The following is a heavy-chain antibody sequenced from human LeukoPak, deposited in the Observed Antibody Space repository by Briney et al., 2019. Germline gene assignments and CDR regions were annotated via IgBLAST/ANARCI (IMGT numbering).Heavy chain of an antibody. CDR1: GFIFTNYE. CDR3: VRDGQFDH. J-gene: IGHJ4*02. CDR2: ILSTSAT. Sequence: GGSLRLSCAASGFIFTNYEMNWVRQAPGKGLEWLSYILSTSATFYADSVKGRFTISRDNAENSVYLHMNSLRAEDTGVYYCVRDGQFDHWGQGTLVTVSS. V-gene: IGHV3-48*03.